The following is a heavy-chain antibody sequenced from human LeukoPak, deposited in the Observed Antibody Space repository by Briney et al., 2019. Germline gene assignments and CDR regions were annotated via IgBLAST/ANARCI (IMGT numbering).Heavy chain of an antibody. D-gene: IGHD2-8*01. CDR2: IYSGGST. V-gene: IGHV3-53*01. CDR1: GFTISTCY. Sequence: GGSLRLSCSASGFTISTCYMIWVSQAPGKGLECVSVIYSGGSTYYADSVKGRFTVSRDNSKNTLYLQMNSLRAEDTAMYYCARVLGNCTSTTGLLPFDYWGQGTLVTVSS. J-gene: IGHJ4*02. CDR3: ARVLGNCTSTTGLLPFDY.